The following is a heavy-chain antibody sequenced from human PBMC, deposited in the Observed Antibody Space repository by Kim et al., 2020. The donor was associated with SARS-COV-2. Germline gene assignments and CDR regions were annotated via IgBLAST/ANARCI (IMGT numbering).Heavy chain of an antibody. CDR2: IYSGGST. Sequence: AGSLRLSCAASGFTVSSNYMSWVRQAPGKGLEWVSGIYSGGSTYYADSVKGRFTISRDNSKNTLYLQMNSLRAEDTAVYYCAREAVAPSDYYYGMDVWGQGTTVTVSS. CDR1: GFTVSSNY. V-gene: IGHV3-66*01. D-gene: IGHD6-19*01. J-gene: IGHJ6*02. CDR3: AREAVAPSDYYYGMDV.